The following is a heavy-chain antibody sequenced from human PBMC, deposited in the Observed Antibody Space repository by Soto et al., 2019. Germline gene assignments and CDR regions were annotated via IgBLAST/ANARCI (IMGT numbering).Heavy chain of an antibody. Sequence: QVQLQESGPGLVKPSQTLSLTCAVSGASISSGGYYWNWIRQHPGKGLEWLGHIYNSGTTHYNPSLKRRLTRSGDTSKNHGVLKLDSLTAADTAVYYCAREGRSTVTALRALDIWGHGTLVTVSP. V-gene: IGHV4-31*11. D-gene: IGHD4-17*01. CDR2: IYNSGTT. J-gene: IGHJ3*02. CDR1: GASISSGGYY. CDR3: AREGRSTVTALRALDI.